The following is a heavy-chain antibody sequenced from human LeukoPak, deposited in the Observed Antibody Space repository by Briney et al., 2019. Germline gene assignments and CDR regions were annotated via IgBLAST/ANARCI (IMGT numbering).Heavy chain of an antibody. CDR2: ISTSSSTI. V-gene: IGHV3-48*02. J-gene: IGHJ6*02. CDR1: VFTFRSYS. Sequence: PGGSLRLSCAASVFTFRSYSMNWVRQAPGKGLYWVSYISTSSSTIYYADSVKGRFTISRDNVKNSLYLQMNSLRDEDTAVYYCARDHSESNYYYYGMDAWGQGTTVTVSS. CDR3: ARDHSESNYYYYGMDA. D-gene: IGHD2-21*01.